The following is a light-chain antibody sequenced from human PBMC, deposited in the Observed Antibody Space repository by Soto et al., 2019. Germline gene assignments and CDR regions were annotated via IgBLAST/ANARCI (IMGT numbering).Light chain of an antibody. CDR3: QQRHRWPIT. CDR2: DAY. Sequence: EVVLTQSPVTLSLSPGERATLSCRASQSFRGLLAWYQQKPGQAPRLLIYDAYNRATGIPPRFSGSGSGTDFTLTMGSLEPEDSAGYCCQQRHRWPITFGRGTRLEIK. J-gene: IGKJ5*01. CDR1: QSFRGL. V-gene: IGKV3-11*01.